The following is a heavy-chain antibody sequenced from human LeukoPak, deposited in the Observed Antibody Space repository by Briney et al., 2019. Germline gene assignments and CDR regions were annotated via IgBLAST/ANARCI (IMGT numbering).Heavy chain of an antibody. CDR2: IYYSGST. CDR3: AGGEFGYFDGPYAFDI. D-gene: IGHD3-9*01. V-gene: IGHV4-59*01. J-gene: IGHJ3*02. Sequence: SETLSLTCTVSGGSISSYYWSWIRQPPGKGLEWIGYIYYSGSTNYNPSLKSRVTISVDTSKNQFSLKLSSVTAADTAVYYCAGGEFGYFDGPYAFDIWGQGTMVTVPS. CDR1: GGSISSYY.